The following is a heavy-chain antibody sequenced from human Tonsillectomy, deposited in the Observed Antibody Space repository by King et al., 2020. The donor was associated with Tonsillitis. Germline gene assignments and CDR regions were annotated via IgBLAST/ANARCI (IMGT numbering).Heavy chain of an antibody. Sequence: VQLVESGGGVVQPGRSLRLSCAASGFTFSSYAMHWVRQAPGKGLEWVAVISYDGSNKYYADSVKGRVTISRDNSKNTVYMQMNSLRAEDTAVYYCARERYSSNYYYYGMDVWGQGTTVTVSS. CDR3: ARERYSSNYYYYGMDV. V-gene: IGHV3-30-3*01. CDR2: ISYDGSNK. J-gene: IGHJ6*02. CDR1: GFTFSSYA. D-gene: IGHD5-18*01.